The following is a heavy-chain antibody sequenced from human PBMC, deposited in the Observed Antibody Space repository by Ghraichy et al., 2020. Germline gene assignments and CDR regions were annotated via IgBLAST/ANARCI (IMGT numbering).Heavy chain of an antibody. J-gene: IGHJ4*02. D-gene: IGHD5-12*01. CDR1: GGSISSSSYY. V-gene: IGHV4-39*01. CDR2: IYYSGST. CDR3: ARHRYSGYASIDY. Sequence: SETLSLTCTVSGGSISSSSYYWGWIRQPPGKGLEWIGSIYYSGSTYYNPSLKSRVTISVDTSKNQFSLKLSSVTAADPAVYYCARHRYSGYASIDYWGQGTLVTVSS.